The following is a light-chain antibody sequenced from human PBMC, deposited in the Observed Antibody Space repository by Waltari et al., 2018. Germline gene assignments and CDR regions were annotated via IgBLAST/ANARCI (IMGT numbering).Light chain of an antibody. CDR3: CSYAGNYIWV. CDR1: SRDLGSYDI. Sequence: QSALTQPASVSGSPGQSVTISCTGASRDLGSYDIVAWYHQHPGNAPKLIICDVSKRPSGVSDRFSGSKSGDTASLTISGLQFEDEADYYCCSYAGNYIWVFGGGTRLTVL. V-gene: IGLV2-23*02. CDR2: DVS. J-gene: IGLJ3*02.